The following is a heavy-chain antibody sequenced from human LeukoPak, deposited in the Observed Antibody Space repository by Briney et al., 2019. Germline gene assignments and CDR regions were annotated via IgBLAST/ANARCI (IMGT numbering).Heavy chain of an antibody. J-gene: IGHJ6*04. Sequence: PGRSLRLSCTASGFTLGDYSMNWVRQAPGKGLEWVSYISSSGSTIYYAASVKGRFTISRDNAKNSLYLQMNSLRAEATAVYYCAELGITMIGGVWGKGTTVTISS. D-gene: IGHD3-10*02. V-gene: IGHV3-48*03. CDR1: GFTLGDYS. CDR2: ISSSGSTI. CDR3: AELGITMIGGV.